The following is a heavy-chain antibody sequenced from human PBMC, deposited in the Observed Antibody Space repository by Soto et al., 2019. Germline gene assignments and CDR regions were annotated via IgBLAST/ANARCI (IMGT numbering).Heavy chain of an antibody. Sequence: ASVKVSCKASGYSFTIYAMHWVRQAPGQRLEWMGWINADNGNTNYSQKLQGRVTMTTDTSTSTAYMELRSLRSDDTAVYYCARDYYGSGRHVDYWGQGTLVTVSS. J-gene: IGHJ4*02. CDR2: INADNGNT. V-gene: IGHV1-3*01. D-gene: IGHD3-10*01. CDR1: GYSFTIYA. CDR3: ARDYYGSGRHVDY.